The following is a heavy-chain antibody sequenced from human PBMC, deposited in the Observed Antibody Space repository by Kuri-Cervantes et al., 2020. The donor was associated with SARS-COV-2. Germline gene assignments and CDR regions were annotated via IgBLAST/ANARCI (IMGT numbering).Heavy chain of an antibody. D-gene: IGHD5-12*01. J-gene: IGHJ6*02. CDR3: AKAYDPYGMDV. CDR2: IWYDGSNK. V-gene: IGHV3-30*02. CDR1: GFTFSSYG. Sequence: GESLKISCAASGFTFSSYGMHWVRQAPGKGLEWAAVIWYDGSNKYYADSVKGRFTISRDNSKNTLYLQMNSLRAEDTAVYYCAKAYDPYGMDVWGQGTTVTVSS.